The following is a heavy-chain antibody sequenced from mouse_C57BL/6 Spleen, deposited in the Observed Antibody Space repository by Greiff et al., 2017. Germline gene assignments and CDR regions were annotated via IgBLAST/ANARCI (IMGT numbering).Heavy chain of an antibody. J-gene: IGHJ2*01. CDR3: TTGEFDY. CDR1: GFNIKDDY. Sequence: VQLQQSGPELVRPGASVKLSCTASGFNIKDDYMHWVKQRPEQGLEWIGWIDPENGDTEYASKFQGKATITVDTSSNTAYLQLSSLTSEDTSVYDCTTGEFDYWGQGTTLTVSS. V-gene: IGHV14-4*01. CDR2: IDPENGDT.